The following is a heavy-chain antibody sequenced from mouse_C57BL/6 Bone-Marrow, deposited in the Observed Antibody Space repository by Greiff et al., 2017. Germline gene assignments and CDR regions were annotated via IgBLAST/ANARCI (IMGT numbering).Heavy chain of an antibody. CDR2: IDPENGDT. V-gene: IGHV14-4*01. CDR1: GFNIKDDY. CDR3: THYYYGSYYFDY. Sequence: VQLQQSGAELVRPGASVKLSCTASGFNIKDDYMHWVKQRPEQGLEWIGWIDPENGDTEYASKFQGKATITADTSSNTAYLRLSSLTSEDTAVYYCTHYYYGSYYFDYWGQGTTLTVSS. J-gene: IGHJ2*01. D-gene: IGHD1-1*01.